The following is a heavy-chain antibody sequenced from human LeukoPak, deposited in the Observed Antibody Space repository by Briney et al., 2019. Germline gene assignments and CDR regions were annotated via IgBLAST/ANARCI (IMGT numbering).Heavy chain of an antibody. Sequence: SQTLSLTCAISGXSVSSNSAAWYWIRQXXXXXLXWLGRTYYRSKWYYGYAESVKSRITINPDTSKNHFSLQLNSVTPEDTAVYYCASQGALGHIDSWGQGTLVTVSS. J-gene: IGHJ4*02. V-gene: IGHV6-1*01. CDR3: ASQGALGHIDS. CDR1: GXSVSSNSAA. CDR2: TYYRSKWYY.